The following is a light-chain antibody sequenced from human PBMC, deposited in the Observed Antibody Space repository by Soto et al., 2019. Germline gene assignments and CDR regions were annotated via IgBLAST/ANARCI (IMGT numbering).Light chain of an antibody. V-gene: IGKV3-11*01. CDR3: QQRSSWPRT. Sequence: EIVLTQSPATLSLSPGERATLSCRASRSLYIYLAWFQQKPGQAPRLLIYDASKRATGIPARFSGSGSGTDFTLTISSLEPEDFAVYYCQQRSSWPRTFGQLTSLEIK. J-gene: IGKJ2*01. CDR2: DAS. CDR1: RSLYIY.